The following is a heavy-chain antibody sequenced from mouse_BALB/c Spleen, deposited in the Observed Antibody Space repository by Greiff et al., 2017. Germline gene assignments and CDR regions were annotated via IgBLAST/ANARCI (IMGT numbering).Heavy chain of an antibody. CDR3: TRTPTTANWYFDV. Sequence: DVQLQESGTVLARPGASVKMSCKASGYTFTSYWMHWVKQRPGQGLEWIGAIYPGNSDTSYNQKFKGKAKLTAVTSTSTAYMELSSLTNEDSAVYYCTRTPTTANWYFDVWGAGTTVTVSS. CDR2: IYPGNSDT. CDR1: GYTFTSYW. V-gene: IGHV1-5*01. J-gene: IGHJ1*01. D-gene: IGHD1-2*01.